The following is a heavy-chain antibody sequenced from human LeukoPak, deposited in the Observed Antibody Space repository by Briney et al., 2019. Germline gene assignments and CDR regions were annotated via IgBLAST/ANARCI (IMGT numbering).Heavy chain of an antibody. CDR1: GGSISSYY. J-gene: IGHJ3*02. CDR3: ARHDPITSKIVGERAFDI. D-gene: IGHD3-22*01. Sequence: PSETLSLTCTVSGGSISSYYWSWIRQPPGKGLEWIGYIHYSGSTSYNPSLESRVTISLDTSENQFSLKLSSVTAADTAVYYCARHDPITSKIVGERAFDIWGQGTMVTVSS. V-gene: IGHV4-59*08. CDR2: IHYSGST.